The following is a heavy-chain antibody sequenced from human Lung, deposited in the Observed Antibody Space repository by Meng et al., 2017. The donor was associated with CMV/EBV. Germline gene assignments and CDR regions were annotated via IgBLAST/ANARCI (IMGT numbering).Heavy chain of an antibody. J-gene: IGHJ4*02. D-gene: IGHD2-2*01. V-gene: IGHV3-30-3*01. CDR2: ISYDGSNK. Sequence: SCAASGFTFSSYAMHWVRQAPGKGLEWVAVISYDGSNKYYADSVKGRFTISRDNSKNTLYLQMNSLRAEDTAVYYCARGYCSSTSCYWGYYFDYWGQGXLVTVSS. CDR3: ARGYCSSTSCYWGYYFDY. CDR1: GFTFSSYA.